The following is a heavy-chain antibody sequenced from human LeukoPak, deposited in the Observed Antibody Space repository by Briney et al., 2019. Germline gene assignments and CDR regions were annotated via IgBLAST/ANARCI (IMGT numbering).Heavy chain of an antibody. CDR1: GYTFTGYY. Sequence: ASVKVSCKASGYTFTGYYIHWVRQAPGQGLEWMGWINPNSGGTNYAQKFQGRVTMTRDTSISTAYMELSRLRSDDTAVYYCARDRFDIVGGSFQHWGQGTLVTVSS. CDR2: INPNSGGT. V-gene: IGHV1-2*02. D-gene: IGHD1-26*01. J-gene: IGHJ1*01. CDR3: ARDRFDIVGGSFQH.